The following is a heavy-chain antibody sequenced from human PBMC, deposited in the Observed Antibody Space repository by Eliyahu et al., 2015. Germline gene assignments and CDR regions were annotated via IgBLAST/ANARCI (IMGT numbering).Heavy chain of an antibody. CDR1: GFTFXNYG. J-gene: IGHJ5*02. V-gene: IGHV3-30*02. D-gene: IGHD3-10*01. CDR3: AKDSNYYGSGSYSWFDP. CDR2: IRSDGNKE. Sequence: QVQLVESGGGVVQPGGSLRLSCAASGFTFXNYGIHWVRQAPGKGLEGVAFIRSDGNKEYCIDSLKGRTTISRDKSRNTVYLQMNRLKAEDTAVYYCAKDSNYYGSGSYSWFDPWGQGTLVTVSS.